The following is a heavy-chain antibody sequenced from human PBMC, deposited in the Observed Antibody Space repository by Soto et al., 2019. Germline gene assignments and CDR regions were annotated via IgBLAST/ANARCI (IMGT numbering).Heavy chain of an antibody. J-gene: IGHJ6*02. D-gene: IGHD3-10*01. Sequence: GGSLRLSCAASGYTFRSYDMHWVRQVTGKGLGWVSVIGSAGDSNYAPSVKGRFTISRENAKNSLYLQMNSLRAGDTAVYYCARGSKGTYGMDVWGQGTTVTVSS. CDR2: IGSAGDS. CDR1: GYTFRSYD. V-gene: IGHV3-13*01. CDR3: ARGSKGTYGMDV.